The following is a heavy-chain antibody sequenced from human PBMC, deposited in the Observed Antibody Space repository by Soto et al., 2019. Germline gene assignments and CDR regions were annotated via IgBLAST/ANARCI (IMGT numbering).Heavy chain of an antibody. CDR3: ARAHGYYDFWSGYYRAPYYYYGMDV. CDR2: IYHSGST. Sequence: SETLSLTCAVPGYSISSGYYWGWIRQPPGKGLEWIGSIYHSGSTYYNPSLKSRVTISVDTSKNQFSLKLSSVTAADTAVYYCARAHGYYDFWSGYYRAPYYYYGMDVWGQGTTVTVSS. V-gene: IGHV4-38-2*01. CDR1: GYSISSGYY. J-gene: IGHJ6*02. D-gene: IGHD3-3*01.